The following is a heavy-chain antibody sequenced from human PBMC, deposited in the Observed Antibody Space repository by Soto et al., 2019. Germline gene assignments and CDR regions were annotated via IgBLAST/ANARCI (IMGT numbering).Heavy chain of an antibody. D-gene: IGHD2-8*01. Sequence: GASVKVSCKASGYSFRSYGINWVRQAPGQGLEWIGWVSGYNYNTKYAQKLQGRITVTTDTSTNTAYMELRSLRSDDTAVYYCGRSSSMLGAGWSDSWGRGTLVTVYS. V-gene: IGHV1-18*01. CDR3: GRSSSMLGAGWSDS. CDR2: VSGYNYNT. J-gene: IGHJ5*01. CDR1: GYSFRSYG.